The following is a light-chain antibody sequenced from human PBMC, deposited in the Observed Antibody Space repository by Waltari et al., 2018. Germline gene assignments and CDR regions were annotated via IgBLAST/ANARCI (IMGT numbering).Light chain of an antibody. Sequence: AIRMTQSPSSLSASTGDRVTITCRASQGISSYLAWYQQKPGKAPKPLIYAASTLQSGVPSRFSGSGSGTDFTLTISCLQSEDFATYYCQQYYSYLFTFGQGTRLEIK. J-gene: IGKJ5*01. CDR3: QQYYSYLFT. V-gene: IGKV1-8*01. CDR1: QGISSY. CDR2: AAS.